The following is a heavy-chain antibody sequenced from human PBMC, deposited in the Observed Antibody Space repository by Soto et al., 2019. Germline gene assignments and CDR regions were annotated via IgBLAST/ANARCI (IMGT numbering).Heavy chain of an antibody. Sequence: SQTLSLTCAISGDSVSSNSAAWNWIRQSPSRGLEWLGRTYYRSKWYNDYAVSVKSRVIITPDTSKNQFSLQLLSVTPEDTAVYYCASSGGDYGDYYAFDIWGQGTMVTVSS. D-gene: IGHD4-17*01. CDR2: TYYRSKWYN. CDR1: GDSVSSNSAA. CDR3: ASSGGDYGDYYAFDI. V-gene: IGHV6-1*01. J-gene: IGHJ3*02.